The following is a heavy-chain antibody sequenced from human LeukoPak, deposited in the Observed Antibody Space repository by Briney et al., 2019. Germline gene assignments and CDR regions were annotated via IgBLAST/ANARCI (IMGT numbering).Heavy chain of an antibody. CDR3: ARASARSRDYYYYMDV. V-gene: IGHV1-18*01. Sequence: ASVKVSCKASGYTFTSYGISWVRQAPGQGLEWMGWISAYNGNTNYAQKLQGRVTMTTDTSTSTAHMELRSLRSDDTAVYYCARASARSRDYYYYMDVWGKGTTVTVSS. D-gene: IGHD2-15*01. CDR1: GYTFTSYG. J-gene: IGHJ6*03. CDR2: ISAYNGNT.